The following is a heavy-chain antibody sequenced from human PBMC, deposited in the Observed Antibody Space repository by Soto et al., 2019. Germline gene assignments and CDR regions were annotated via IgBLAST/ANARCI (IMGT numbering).Heavy chain of an antibody. CDR1: GYTFTSYG. V-gene: IGHV1-18*01. J-gene: IGHJ5*02. CDR3: AREDPPRLT. Sequence: QVQLVQSGAEVKKPGASVKVSCKASGYTFTSYGISWVRQAPGQGLEWMGWIIAYNGNTNYAQKLRGRVTMTPDTSTSTGYMELTSLRSEDTAVYYCAREDPPRLTWGQGTLVTVSS. CDR2: IIAYNGNT.